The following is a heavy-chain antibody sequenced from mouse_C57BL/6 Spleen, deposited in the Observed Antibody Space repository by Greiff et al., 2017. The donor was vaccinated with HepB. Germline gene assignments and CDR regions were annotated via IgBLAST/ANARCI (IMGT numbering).Heavy chain of an antibody. CDR2: ISSGGDYI. J-gene: IGHJ2*01. Sequence: EVKVVESGEGLVKPGGSLKLSCAASGFTFSSYAMSWVRQTPEKRLEWVAYISSGGDYIYYADTVKGRFTISRDNARNTLYLQMSSLKSEDTAMYYCTRVGDGYQYYFDYWGQGTTLTVSS. CDR1: GFTFSSYA. CDR3: TRVGDGYQYYFDY. V-gene: IGHV5-9-1*02. D-gene: IGHD2-3*01.